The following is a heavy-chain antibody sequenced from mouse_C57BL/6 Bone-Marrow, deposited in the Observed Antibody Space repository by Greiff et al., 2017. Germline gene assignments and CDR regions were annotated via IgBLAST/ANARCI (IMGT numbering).Heavy chain of an antibody. J-gene: IGHJ3*01. CDR2: IYPGGGYT. D-gene: IGHD2-2*01. CDR3: ARTFYYGYDAGFAY. V-gene: IGHV1-63*01. Sequence: HVHVKQSGAELVRPGTSVKMSCKASGYTFTNYWIGWAKQRPGHGLEWIGDIYPGGGYTNYNEKFKGKATLTADKSSSTAYMQFSSLTSEDSAIYYCARTFYYGYDAGFAYWGQGTLVTVSA. CDR1: GYTFTNYW.